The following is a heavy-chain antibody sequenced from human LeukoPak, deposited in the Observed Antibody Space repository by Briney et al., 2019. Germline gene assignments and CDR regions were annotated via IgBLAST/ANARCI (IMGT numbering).Heavy chain of an antibody. V-gene: IGHV4-59*01. Sequence: SETLSLTCTVSGGSISSYYWNWIRQPPGKGLEWIAYLYYSGSTNYNPSLKSRVTISVDTSKNQFSLKLSSVTAADTAVYYCARSGYWRSNAFDIWGQGTMVTVSS. CDR3: ARSGYWRSNAFDI. CDR1: GGSISSYY. D-gene: IGHD5-18*01. J-gene: IGHJ3*02. CDR2: LYYSGST.